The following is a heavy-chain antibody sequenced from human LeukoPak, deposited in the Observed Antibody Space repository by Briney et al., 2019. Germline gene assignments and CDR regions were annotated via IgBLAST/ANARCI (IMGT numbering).Heavy chain of an antibody. CDR2: IHGSGNT. J-gene: IGHJ4*02. D-gene: IGHD2/OR15-2a*01. V-gene: IGHV4-59*01. Sequence: PSETLSLTCTVSGGSTSSYSWSWIRQPPGKGLEWIGYIHGSGNTNHNPSLKSRVTISRDTSKNQFSLKLSSVTAADTGVYYCARMTSFFDFGYWGQGTLVSVSS. CDR3: ARMTSFFDFGY. CDR1: GGSTSSYS.